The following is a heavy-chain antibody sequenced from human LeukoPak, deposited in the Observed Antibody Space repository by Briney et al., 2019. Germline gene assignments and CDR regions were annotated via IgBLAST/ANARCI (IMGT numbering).Heavy chain of an antibody. CDR2: INADGSST. CDR3: ARAPSEIGGYYPEYFRH. Sequence: GGSLRLSCAASGFTFISYGMQWVRQAPGKGLVWVSRINADGSSTSYADSVKGRFTISRDNAKNTVSLQMNSLRAEDTGVYYCARAPSEIGGYYPEYFRHWGQGTLVIVSS. CDR1: GFTFISYG. V-gene: IGHV3-74*01. D-gene: IGHD3-22*01. J-gene: IGHJ1*01.